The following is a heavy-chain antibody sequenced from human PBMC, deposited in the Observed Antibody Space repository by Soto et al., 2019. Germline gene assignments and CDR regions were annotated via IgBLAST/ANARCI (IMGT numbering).Heavy chain of an antibody. D-gene: IGHD1-26*01. Sequence: PSETLSLTCTVSGGSISSYYWSWIRQPPGKGLVWIGYIYYSGSTNYNPSLKSRVTISVDTSKNQFSLKLSSVTAADTAVYYCARRYGSAIDYWGQGTLVTVSS. CDR3: ARRYGSAIDY. CDR1: GGSISSYY. J-gene: IGHJ4*02. CDR2: IYYSGST. V-gene: IGHV4-59*08.